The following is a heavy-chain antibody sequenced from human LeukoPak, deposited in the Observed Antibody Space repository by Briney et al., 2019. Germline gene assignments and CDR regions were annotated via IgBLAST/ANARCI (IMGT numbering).Heavy chain of an antibody. D-gene: IGHD6-13*01. CDR3: ARDRTTGIAAAGPYAFDI. V-gene: IGHV4-59*01. CDR2: IYYGGST. J-gene: IGHJ3*02. CDR1: GGSISSYY. Sequence: SETLSLTCTVSGGSISSYYWSWIRQPPGKGLEWIGYIYYGGSTNYNPSLKSRVTISVDTSKNQFSLKLSSVTAADTAVYYCARDRTTGIAAAGPYAFDIWGQGTMVTVSS.